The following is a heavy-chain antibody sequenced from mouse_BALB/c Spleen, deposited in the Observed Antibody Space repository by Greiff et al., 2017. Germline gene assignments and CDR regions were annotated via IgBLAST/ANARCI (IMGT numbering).Heavy chain of an antibody. CDR3: TRGGGNYEFAY. J-gene: IGHJ3*01. CDR1: GYSFTSYW. Sequence: EVQLQQSGTVLARPGASVKMSCKASGYSFTSYWMHWVKQRPGQGLEWIGAIYPGNSDTSYNQKFKDKAKLTAVTSASTAYMELSSLTNEDSAVYYCTRGGGNYEFAYWGQGTQVTVSA. D-gene: IGHD1-1*02. CDR2: IYPGNSDT. V-gene: IGHV1-5*01.